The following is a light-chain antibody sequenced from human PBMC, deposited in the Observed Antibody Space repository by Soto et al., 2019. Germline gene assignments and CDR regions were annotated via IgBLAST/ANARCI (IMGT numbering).Light chain of an antibody. J-gene: IGKJ1*01. CDR1: QSVSSN. Sequence: EIVLTQSPATLSVSPGERATLSCRASQSVSSNLAWYQQKPGQAPRLLIYGASTRATGIPARFSGGGSGTVFTLTSSRLLYECFAPYYDQHHTTSPKFGQGTKVDIK. CDR2: GAS. V-gene: IGKV3-15*01. CDR3: QHHTTSPK.